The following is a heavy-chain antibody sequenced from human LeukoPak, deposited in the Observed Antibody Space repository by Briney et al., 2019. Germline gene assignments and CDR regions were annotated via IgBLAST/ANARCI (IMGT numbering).Heavy chain of an antibody. V-gene: IGHV3-23*01. J-gene: IGHJ4*02. D-gene: IGHD1-26*01. Sequence: GGSLRLSCAASGFTFSRYAMNWVRQAPGKGLEWVSAVSGSGGRTYYADSVKGRFTSSRDNSKNTLYLQMNSLRAADTAVYYCARWQYWDPGGYYCFWGQGTLVPVSS. CDR2: VSGSGGRT. CDR1: GFTFSRYA. CDR3: ARWQYWDPGGYYCF.